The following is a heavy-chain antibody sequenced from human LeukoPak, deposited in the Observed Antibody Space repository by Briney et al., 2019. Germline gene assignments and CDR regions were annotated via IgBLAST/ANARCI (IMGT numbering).Heavy chain of an antibody. CDR1: GGSISSSSYY. CDR3: ALHMITFGGVLNYFDY. CDR2: IYYSGST. V-gene: IGHV4-39*07. D-gene: IGHD3-16*01. J-gene: IGHJ4*02. Sequence: SETLSLTCTVSGGSISSSSYYWGWIRQPPGKGLEWIGSIYYSGSTYYNPSLKSRVTISVDTSKNQFSLKLSSVTAADTAVYYCALHMITFGGVLNYFDYWGQGTLVTVSS.